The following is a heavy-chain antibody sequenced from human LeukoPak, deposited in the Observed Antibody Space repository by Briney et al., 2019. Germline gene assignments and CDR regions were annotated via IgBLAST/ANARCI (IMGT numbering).Heavy chain of an antibody. D-gene: IGHD3-10*01. J-gene: IGHJ3*02. V-gene: IGHV1-2*02. CDR3: ARPYYYGSGSSPGEAFDI. CDR2: INPNIGDT. Sequence: ASVKVSCKASGYTFTGHYLHWVRQAPGQGLEWMGWINPNIGDTNYAQKIQGRVTMTRDTSINTVYMELSRLISDDTAVYYCARPYYYGSGSSPGEAFDIWGQGTMVTVSS. CDR1: GYTFTGHY.